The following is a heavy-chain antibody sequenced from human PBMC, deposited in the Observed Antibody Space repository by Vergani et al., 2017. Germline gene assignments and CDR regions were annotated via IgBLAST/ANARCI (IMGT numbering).Heavy chain of an antibody. J-gene: IGHJ3*02. Sequence: QLQLQESGSGLVKPSQTLSLTCAVSGGSINSGGYSWSWIRQPPGKGLEWIGYIYHSGSTYYNPSLKSRVTISVDRSKNQFSLKLSSVTAADTAVYYCARGGRITMVRGVSGAFDIWGQGTMVTVSS. CDR2: IYHSGST. CDR1: GGSINSGGYS. V-gene: IGHV4-30-2*01. D-gene: IGHD3-10*01. CDR3: ARGGRITMVRGVSGAFDI.